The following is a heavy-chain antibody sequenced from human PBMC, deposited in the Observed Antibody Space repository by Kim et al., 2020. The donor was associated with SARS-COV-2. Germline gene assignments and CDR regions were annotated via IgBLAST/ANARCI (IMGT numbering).Heavy chain of an antibody. J-gene: IGHJ4*02. CDR3: VKMNSLYDASSYLET. V-gene: IGHV3-23*01. D-gene: IGHD3-16*01. Sequence: GGSLRLSCLSSGFTFANFAMSWVRQAPGRGPEWVSSLSHSGGSKNYAASVTGRFTISRDNSKNIVFLQMDSLRADDTAFYFCVKMNSLYDASSYLETWGQGILVTVSS. CDR2: LSHSGGSK. CDR1: GFTFANFA.